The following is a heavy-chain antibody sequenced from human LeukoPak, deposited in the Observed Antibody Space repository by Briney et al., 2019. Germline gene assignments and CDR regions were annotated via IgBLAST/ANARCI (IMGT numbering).Heavy chain of an antibody. CDR2: INPSGGST. V-gene: IGHV1-46*03. CDR1: VYTFTSYY. Sequence: GASVKVSCKASVYTFTSYYMHWVRQAPGQGLEWMGIINPSGGSTSYAQKFQGRVTMTRDTSTSTVYMELSSLRSGDTGVYYCARVVVAGPYFDYWGQGSLVTVSS. J-gene: IGHJ4*02. D-gene: IGHD6-19*01. CDR3: ARVVVAGPYFDY.